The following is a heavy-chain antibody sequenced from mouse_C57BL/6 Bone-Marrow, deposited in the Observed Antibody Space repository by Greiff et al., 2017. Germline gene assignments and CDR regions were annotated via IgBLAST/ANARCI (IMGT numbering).Heavy chain of an antibody. CDR1: GYTFTDYY. D-gene: IGHD1-1*01. J-gene: IGHJ1*03. CDR2: IYPGSGNT. CDR3: ARSSAIYYYGSSRYWYFDV. V-gene: IGHV1-76*01. Sequence: VKLVESGAELVRPGASVKLSCKASGYTFTDYYINWVKQRPGQGLEWIARIYPGSGNTYYNEKFKGKATLTAEKSSSTAYMQLSSLTSEDSAVYFCARSSAIYYYGSSRYWYFDVWGTGTTVTVSS.